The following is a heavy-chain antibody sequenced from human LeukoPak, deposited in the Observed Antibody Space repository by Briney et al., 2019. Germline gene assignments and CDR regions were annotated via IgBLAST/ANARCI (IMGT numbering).Heavy chain of an antibody. CDR1: GFTVSSNY. J-gene: IGHJ4*02. Sequence: PGGSLRLSCAASGFTVSSNYMSWVRQAPGKGVEWVSVIYSGGSTYYADSVKGRFTISRDNSKNTLYLQMNSLRAEDTAVYYCARDYYDSSGYPDWGQGTLVTVSS. V-gene: IGHV3-53*01. CDR3: ARDYYDSSGYPD. D-gene: IGHD3-22*01. CDR2: IYSGGST.